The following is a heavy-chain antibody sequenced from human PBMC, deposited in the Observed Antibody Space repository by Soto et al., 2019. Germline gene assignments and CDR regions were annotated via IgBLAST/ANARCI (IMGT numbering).Heavy chain of an antibody. CDR3: PMGVAGSGLNL. CDR2: TYYRSNWRH. Sequence: SPTLSLTCAISGDSVSSNTAAWNWIRSSPSRGLERLGRTYYRSNWRHDYAVSVKSRVTVNLDTSKDDFSLQLNSVTPDDTAVYYCPMGVAGSGLNLWGQATLVTVSS. CDR1: GDSVSSNTAA. J-gene: IGHJ5*02. D-gene: IGHD2-15*01. V-gene: IGHV6-1*01.